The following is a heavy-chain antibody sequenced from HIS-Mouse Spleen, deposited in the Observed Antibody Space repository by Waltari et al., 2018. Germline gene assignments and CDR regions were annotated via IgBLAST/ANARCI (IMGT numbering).Heavy chain of an antibody. CDR3: AKDKHHAFDY. CDR2: ISYDGSNK. CDR1: GCSFRSYG. V-gene: IGHV3-30*18. J-gene: IGHJ4*02. Sequence: QVQLVESGGGVVQPGRSLRLPCAASGCSFRSYGMHWVRQAPGKGLEWVAVISYDGSNKYYADSVKGRFTISRDNSKNTLYLQMNSLRAEDTAVYYCAKDKHHAFDYWGQGTLVTVSS.